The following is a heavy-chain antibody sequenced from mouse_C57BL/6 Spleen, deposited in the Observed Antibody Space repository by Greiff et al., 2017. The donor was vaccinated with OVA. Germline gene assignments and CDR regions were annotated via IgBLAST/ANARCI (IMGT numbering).Heavy chain of an antibody. CDR2: IYPGHSDT. CDR3: HYYGSSLFDY. Sequence: VQLQQSGTVLARPGASVKMSCKTSGYTFTSYWMHWVKQRPGQGLEWIGAIYPGHSDTSYNQKFKGKAKLTAVTSASTAYMELSSLTNEDSAVYYCHYYGSSLFDYWGQGTTLTVSS. D-gene: IGHD1-1*01. J-gene: IGHJ2*01. CDR1: GYTFTSYW. V-gene: IGHV1-5*01.